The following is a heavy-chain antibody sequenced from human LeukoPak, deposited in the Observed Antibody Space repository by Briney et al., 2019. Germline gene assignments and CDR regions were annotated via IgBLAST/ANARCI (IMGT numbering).Heavy chain of an antibody. D-gene: IGHD1-1*01. CDR3: GRYTSGTIDY. V-gene: IGHV3-15*01. CDR1: GXSFNNDW. CDR2: IKPKTSGGTA. Sequence: PGGSLRLSCTASGXSFNNDWMTWVRQAPGKGLQWVGRIKPKTSGGTADYAAPLQGRFSISRDDSKNTLYLQMNSLIIEDTAFYYCGRYTSGTIDYWGQGALVTVSS. J-gene: IGHJ4*02.